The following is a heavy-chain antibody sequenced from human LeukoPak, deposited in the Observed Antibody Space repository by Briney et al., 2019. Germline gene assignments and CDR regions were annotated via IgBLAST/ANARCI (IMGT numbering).Heavy chain of an antibody. V-gene: IGHV3-11*04. CDR3: ARCGGRGYSYGYPSYYYYMDV. CDR2: ISSSGSTI. D-gene: IGHD5-18*01. Sequence: GGSLRLSCAASGFTFSDYYMSWLRQAPGKGLQWVSHISSSGSTIYYAQSVKGRFTISRDNAKSSLYLQMNSLRAEDTAVYYCARCGGRGYSYGYPSYYYYMDVWGKGTTVTVSS. CDR1: GFTFSDYY. J-gene: IGHJ6*03.